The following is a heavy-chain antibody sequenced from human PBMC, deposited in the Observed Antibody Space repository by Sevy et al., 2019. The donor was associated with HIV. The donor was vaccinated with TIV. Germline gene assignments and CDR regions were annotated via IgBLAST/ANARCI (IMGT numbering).Heavy chain of an antibody. J-gene: IGHJ6*02. Sequence: ASVKVSCKASGGTFSSYAISWVRQAPGQGLEWMGGTIPIFGTANYAQKFQGRVTITADESTSTAYMELSSLRSEDTAVYYCASGWTVTPRGYYYYGMDVWGQGTTVTVSS. D-gene: IGHD4-4*01. CDR1: GGTFSSYA. CDR2: TIPIFGTA. V-gene: IGHV1-69*13. CDR3: ASGWTVTPRGYYYYGMDV.